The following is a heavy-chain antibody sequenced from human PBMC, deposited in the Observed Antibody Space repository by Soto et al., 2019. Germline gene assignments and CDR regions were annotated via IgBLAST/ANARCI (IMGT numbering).Heavy chain of an antibody. CDR3: AAVYYYDSSGYRPLGYYGMDV. Sequence: ASVKVSCKASGFTFTSSAVQWVRQARGQRLEWIGWIVVGSGNTNYARKFQERVTITRDMSTSTAYMELSSLRSEDTAVYYCAAVYYYDSSGYRPLGYYGMDVWGQGTTVTVSS. CDR2: IVVGSGNT. D-gene: IGHD3-22*01. V-gene: IGHV1-58*01. J-gene: IGHJ6*02. CDR1: GFTFTSSA.